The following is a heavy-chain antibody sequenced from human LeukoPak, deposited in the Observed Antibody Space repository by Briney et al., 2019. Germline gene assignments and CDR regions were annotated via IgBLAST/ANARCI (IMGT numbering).Heavy chain of an antibody. CDR2: IYPGDSDT. V-gene: IGHV5-51*01. J-gene: IGHJ4*02. Sequence: GESLKISCKGSGYSFTSYWIGWVRQMPGKGLEWMGIIYPGDSDTRYSPSLQGQVTISADKSISTAYLQWSSLKASDTAMYYCARPSGPDYYGSGSLNYWGQGTLVTVSS. D-gene: IGHD3-10*01. CDR3: ARPSGPDYYGSGSLNY. CDR1: GYSFTSYW.